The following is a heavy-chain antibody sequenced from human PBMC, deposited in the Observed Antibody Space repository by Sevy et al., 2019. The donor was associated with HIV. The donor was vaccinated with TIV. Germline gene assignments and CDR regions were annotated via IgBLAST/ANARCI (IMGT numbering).Heavy chain of an antibody. J-gene: IGHJ4*02. CDR3: ARGRVYCSGGSCYEWGFDY. CDR1: GFTFSSYA. D-gene: IGHD2-15*01. CDR2: ISYDGSNK. V-gene: IGHV3-30-3*01. Sequence: GGSLRLSCAASGFTFSSYAMHWVRQAPGKGLEWVAVISYDGSNKYYADSVKGRFTISRDNSKNTLYLQMNSLRAEDTAVYYCARGRVYCSGGSCYEWGFDYWGQGTLVTVSS.